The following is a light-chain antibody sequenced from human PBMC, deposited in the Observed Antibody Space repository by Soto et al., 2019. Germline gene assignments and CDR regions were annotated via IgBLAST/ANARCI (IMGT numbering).Light chain of an antibody. CDR1: QSISDY. Sequence: DIQMTQSPSTLSVSVGDRVIITCRASQSISDYLAWYQQKPGKAPKLLIYDASNLESGVPSTFSGSGSGTEFTLTISSLQPDDFATYYCQQYYTYWHMFGQGTRVEIK. CDR3: QQYYTYWHM. CDR2: DAS. V-gene: IGKV1-5*01. J-gene: IGKJ1*01.